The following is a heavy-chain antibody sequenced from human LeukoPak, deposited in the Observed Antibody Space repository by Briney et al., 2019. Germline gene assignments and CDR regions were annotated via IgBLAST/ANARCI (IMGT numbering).Heavy chain of an antibody. CDR2: ISSTGSAK. V-gene: IGHV3-21*01. CDR3: AKERRGYSYGYIDY. Sequence: GGSLRLSCAASGFTFSTYNMNWVRQAPGKGLEWVSSISSTGSAKYYADSVRGRFTISRDNANHSLYLQMNSLRAEDTAVYYCAKERRGYSYGYIDYWGQGSLVSVSP. D-gene: IGHD5-18*01. J-gene: IGHJ4*02. CDR1: GFTFSTYN.